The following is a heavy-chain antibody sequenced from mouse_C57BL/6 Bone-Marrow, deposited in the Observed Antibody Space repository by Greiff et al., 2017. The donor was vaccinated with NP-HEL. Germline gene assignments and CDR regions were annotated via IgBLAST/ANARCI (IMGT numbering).Heavy chain of an antibody. Sequence: EVKLMESGPGLAKPSQPLSLTCSVTGYSITSDYWNWIRKFPGNKLEYMGYISYSGSTYYNPSLKSRISITRDTSKNQYYLQLNSVTTEDTATYYCARSPLWLRRNYYAMDYWGQGTSVTVSS. CDR1: GYSITSDY. CDR2: ISYSGST. CDR3: ARSPLWLRRNYYAMDY. J-gene: IGHJ4*01. D-gene: IGHD2-2*01. V-gene: IGHV3-8*01.